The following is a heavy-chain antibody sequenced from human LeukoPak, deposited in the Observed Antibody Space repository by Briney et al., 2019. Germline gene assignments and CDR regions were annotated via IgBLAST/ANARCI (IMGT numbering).Heavy chain of an antibody. CDR2: ISGSSGQT. Sequence: GGSLRLSCAASGFSFNNFAMSWVRQSPGKGLEWVSGISGSSGQTYYADSVKGRFTISRDNSKNTLYLEMSSLGAEDTAVYYCAKAFYSSSTCFDYWGQGTLVTVSS. CDR1: GFSFNNFA. D-gene: IGHD6-6*01. J-gene: IGHJ4*02. V-gene: IGHV3-23*01. CDR3: AKAFYSSSTCFDY.